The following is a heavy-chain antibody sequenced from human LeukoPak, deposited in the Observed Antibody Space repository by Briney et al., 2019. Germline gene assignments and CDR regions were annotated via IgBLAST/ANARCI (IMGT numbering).Heavy chain of an antibody. V-gene: IGHV3-48*04. CDR1: GFTFSSYS. Sequence: PGGSLRLSCAASGFTFSSYSMNWVRQAPGGGQEWVSYISSGVSTIYYADSVKGRFTISRDNAKKSLYLQMHSLRAEDTAVYYCARIYGDFTAYYFDYWGQGTLVTVSS. CDR3: ARIYGDFTAYYFDY. D-gene: IGHD4-17*01. J-gene: IGHJ4*02. CDR2: ISSGVSTI.